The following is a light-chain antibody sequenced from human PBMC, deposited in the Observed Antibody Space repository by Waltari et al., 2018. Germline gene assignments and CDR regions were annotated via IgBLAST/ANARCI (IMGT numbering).Light chain of an antibody. V-gene: IGLV2-23*01. Sequence: QSALTQPASVSGSPGQSIPLSCTGSSTDLGSAPLVPWNQHHPDKAPKLLIYEGTERPSGISHRFSGSKSGNTASLTISTLQAEDEADYYCFSYADGRSLVFGGGTKLTVL. CDR3: FSYADGRSLV. CDR2: EGT. CDR1: STDLGSAPL. J-gene: IGLJ2*01.